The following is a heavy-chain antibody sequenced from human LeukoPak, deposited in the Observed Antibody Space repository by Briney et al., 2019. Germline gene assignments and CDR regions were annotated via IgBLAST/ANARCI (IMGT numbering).Heavy chain of an antibody. D-gene: IGHD6-25*01. CDR3: ATPSRGGFVLDY. V-gene: IGHV3-23*01. J-gene: IGHJ4*02. CDR1: GFTFSSYA. Sequence: GGSLRLSCAASGFTFSSYAMSWVRQAPGKGLEWVSAISGSGGSTYYADSVEGRFTISRDNYKNTLYLQMNSLRAEDTAVYYCATPSRGGFVLDYWGQGTLVTVSS. CDR2: ISGSGGST.